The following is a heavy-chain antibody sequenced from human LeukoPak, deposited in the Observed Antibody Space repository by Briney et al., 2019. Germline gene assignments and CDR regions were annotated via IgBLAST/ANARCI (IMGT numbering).Heavy chain of an antibody. J-gene: IGHJ3*02. CDR3: ARESDGSGTLNAFDI. CDR1: GFTFSNYW. CDR2: INTDGGNT. V-gene: IGHV3-74*01. Sequence: GGSLRLSCIASGFTFSNYWMHWVRQTPGKGLVWVSRINTDGGNTNYADSVKGRFTISRDNAKNTLYLQMNSLRAEDTAVYYCARESDGSGTLNAFDIWGQGTMVTVSS. D-gene: IGHD3-10*01.